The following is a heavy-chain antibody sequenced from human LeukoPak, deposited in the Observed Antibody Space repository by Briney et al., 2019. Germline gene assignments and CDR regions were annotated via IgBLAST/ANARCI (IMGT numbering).Heavy chain of an antibody. J-gene: IGHJ4*02. CDR2: IYYSGST. Sequence: SETLSLTCTVSGGSTSSYYWSWIRQPPGKGLEWIGYIYYSGSTNYNPSLKSRVTISVDTSKNQFSLKLSSVTAADTAVYYCARSRRGLPPPNFDYWGQGTLVTVSS. CDR1: GGSTSSYY. D-gene: IGHD3-16*01. V-gene: IGHV4-59*01. CDR3: ARSRRGLPPPNFDY.